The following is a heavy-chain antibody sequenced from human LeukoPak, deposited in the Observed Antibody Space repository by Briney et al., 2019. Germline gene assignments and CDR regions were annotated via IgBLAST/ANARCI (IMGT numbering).Heavy chain of an antibody. CDR2: INHSGST. CDR1: GGSISSGGYY. J-gene: IGHJ4*02. Sequence: PSETLSLTCTVSGGSISSGGYYWSWIRQHPGKGLEWIGEINHSGSTNYNPSLKSRVTISVDTSKNQFSLKLSSVTAADTAVYYCARGRGSSSWYPFDYWGQGTLVTVSS. CDR3: ARGRGSSSWYPFDY. V-gene: IGHV4-39*07. D-gene: IGHD6-13*01.